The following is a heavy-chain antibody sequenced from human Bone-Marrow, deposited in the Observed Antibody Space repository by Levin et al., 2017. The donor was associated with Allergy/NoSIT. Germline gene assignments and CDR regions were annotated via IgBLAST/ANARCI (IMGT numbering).Heavy chain of an antibody. CDR2: ISYDGSKK. CDR3: ARDRDLYGGAFDI. J-gene: IGHJ3*02. Sequence: GESLKISCAASGFTFSSYAMHWVRQAPDKGLEWVAVISYDGSKKYYADSVKGRFTISRDNSKNTLYLQMNSLRAEDTAVYYCARDRDLYGGAFDIWGQGTMVTVSS. CDR1: GFTFSSYA. D-gene: IGHD2-2*02. V-gene: IGHV3-30-3*01.